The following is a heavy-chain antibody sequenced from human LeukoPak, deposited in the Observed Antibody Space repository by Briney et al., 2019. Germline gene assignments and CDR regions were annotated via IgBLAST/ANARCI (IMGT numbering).Heavy chain of an antibody. CDR1: GFTFSDYY. V-gene: IGHV3-11*01. CDR3: ARDRVPAAILPYYGMDV. CDR2: ISSSGSTI. D-gene: IGHD2-2*02. Sequence: GGSLRLSCAASGFTFSDYYMSWIHQAPGKGLEWVSYISSSGSTIYYADSVKGRFTISRDNAKNSLYLQMSSLRAEDTAVYYCARDRVPAAILPYYGMDVWGQGTTVTVSS. J-gene: IGHJ6*02.